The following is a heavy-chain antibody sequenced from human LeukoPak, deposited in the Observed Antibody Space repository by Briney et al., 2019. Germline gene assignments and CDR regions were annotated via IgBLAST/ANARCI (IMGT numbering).Heavy chain of an antibody. CDR3: ARGGIQVSGIDEFDY. Sequence: GGSLRLSCAASGFTFIDYDMHWVRHVIGKGLEWVSAIGIRGGTHYSGSVNGRFTISRENAESSLYLQMNSLRAEDTAVYYCARGGIQVSGIDEFDYWGQGTLVTVSS. J-gene: IGHJ4*02. CDR1: GFTFIDYD. V-gene: IGHV3-13*01. CDR2: IGIRGGT. D-gene: IGHD6-19*01.